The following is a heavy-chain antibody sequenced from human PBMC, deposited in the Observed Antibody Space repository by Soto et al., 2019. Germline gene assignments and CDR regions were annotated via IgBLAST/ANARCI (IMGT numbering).Heavy chain of an antibody. CDR3: ARETSGSLNWFDP. D-gene: IGHD3-10*01. CDR1: GFTVSSNY. Sequence: GGSLRLSCAASGFTVSSNYMSWVRQAPGKGLEWVSVIYGGGSTYYADSVKGRFTISRDNSKNTLYLQMNSLRAEDTAVYYCARETSGSLNWFDPWGQGTLVTVSS. J-gene: IGHJ5*02. CDR2: IYGGGST. V-gene: IGHV3-66*01.